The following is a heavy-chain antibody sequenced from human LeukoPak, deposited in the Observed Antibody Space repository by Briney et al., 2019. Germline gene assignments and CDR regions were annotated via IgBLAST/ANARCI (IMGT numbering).Heavy chain of an antibody. CDR2: IRYDGSNK. CDR1: GFTVSSNY. CDR3: AKDSVVGATYDAFDI. V-gene: IGHV3-30*02. D-gene: IGHD1-26*01. Sequence: PGGSLRLSCAASGFTVSSNYMSWVRQAPGKGLEWVAFIRYDGSNKYYADSVKGRFTISRDNSKNTLYLQMNSLRAEDTAVYYCAKDSVVGATYDAFDIWGQGTMVTVSS. J-gene: IGHJ3*02.